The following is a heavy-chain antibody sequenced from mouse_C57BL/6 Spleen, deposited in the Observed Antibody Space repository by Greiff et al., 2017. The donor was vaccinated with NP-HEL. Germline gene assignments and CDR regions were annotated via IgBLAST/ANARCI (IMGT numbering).Heavy chain of an antibody. V-gene: IGHV1-50*01. CDR2: IDPSDSYT. CDR3: ARRFDYYGSSYGYFDV. Sequence: VQLQQPGAELVKPGASVKLSCKASGSTFTSYWMQWVKQRPGQGLEWIGEIDPSDSYTNSNQKIKGKATLTVDTSSSTAYMQLSSLTSEDSAVYYCARRFDYYGSSYGYFDVWGTGTTVTVSS. D-gene: IGHD1-1*01. J-gene: IGHJ1*03. CDR1: GSTFTSYW.